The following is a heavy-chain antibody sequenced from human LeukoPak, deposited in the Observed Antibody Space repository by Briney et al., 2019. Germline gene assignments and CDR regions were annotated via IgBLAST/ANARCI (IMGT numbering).Heavy chain of an antibody. Sequence: GGSLRLSCAASGFIFSNYGMSWVRQAPGKGLEWVSSISSSSTYIYYADSVKGRFTISRDNAKNSLFLQMNSLRAEDTAVYYCARFALKTPPTDWGQGTLVTVSS. CDR1: GFIFSNYG. CDR2: ISSSSTYI. J-gene: IGHJ4*02. CDR3: ARFALKTPPTD. V-gene: IGHV3-21*01.